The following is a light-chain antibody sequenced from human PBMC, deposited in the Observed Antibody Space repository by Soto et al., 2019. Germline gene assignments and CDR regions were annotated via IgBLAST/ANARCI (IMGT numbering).Light chain of an antibody. CDR2: EVS. CDR3: AAWDDSLSGHFV. Sequence: QSALTQPASVSGSPGQSITISCTGTSSDVGSYNLVSWYQQHPGKAPKLMIYEVSKRPSGVSNRFSGSKSGNTASLTISGFQAEDEADYYCAAWDDSLSGHFVFGTGTKVTVL. J-gene: IGLJ1*01. CDR1: SSDVGSYNL. V-gene: IGLV2-23*02.